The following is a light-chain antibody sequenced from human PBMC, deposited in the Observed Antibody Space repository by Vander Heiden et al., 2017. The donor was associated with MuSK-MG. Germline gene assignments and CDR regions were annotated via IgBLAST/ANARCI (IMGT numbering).Light chain of an antibody. CDR1: QSLFHSDNSKDF. V-gene: IGKV4-1*01. CDR3: QQYLSAHLT. CDR2: WAS. J-gene: IGKJ3*01. Sequence: DIVMTQSPDSLSVSLGGRATINCKASQSLFHSDNSKDFLAWYHQKPGQPPKLLMSWASTRESGVPDRFSGSGSGTDFTLTISSLQAEDVAVYYCQQYLSAHLTFGHGTRVDIK.